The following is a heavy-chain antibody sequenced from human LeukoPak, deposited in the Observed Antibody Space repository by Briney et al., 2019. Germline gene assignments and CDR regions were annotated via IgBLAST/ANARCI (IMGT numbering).Heavy chain of an antibody. J-gene: IGHJ4*02. CDR1: GFTFSNAW. CDR2: ISGSGGST. D-gene: IGHD3-22*01. CDR3: AKSGGYSSGYYFAY. Sequence: PGGSLRLSCAASGFTFSNAWMTWVRQAPGKGLEWVSGISGSGGSTYYADSVKGRFTISRDNSKSTLYLQMNSLRAEDTAVYYCAKSGGYSSGYYFAYWGQGTLVTVSS. V-gene: IGHV3-23*01.